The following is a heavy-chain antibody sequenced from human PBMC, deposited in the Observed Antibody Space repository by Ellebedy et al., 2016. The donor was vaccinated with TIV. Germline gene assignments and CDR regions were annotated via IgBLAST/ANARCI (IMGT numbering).Heavy chain of an antibody. J-gene: IGHJ4*02. Sequence: MPSETLSLTCTVSGDSINGHYWSWIRQSPGKGLEWIGYIYYSGNTNYNPSLKSRVTMSVDTSKNQFSLKVSSVTAADTAIYSCARGGASSKYFDFWGQGTLVTVSS. CDR3: ARGGASSKYFDF. V-gene: IGHV4-59*11. CDR2: IYYSGNT. CDR1: GDSINGHY.